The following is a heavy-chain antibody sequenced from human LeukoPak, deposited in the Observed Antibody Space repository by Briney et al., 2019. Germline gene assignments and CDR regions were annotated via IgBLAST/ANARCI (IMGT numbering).Heavy chain of an antibody. J-gene: IGHJ4*02. D-gene: IGHD4-17*01. CDR1: GGSISSGGYS. CDR3: ARESTVTTSLFDY. Sequence: PSQTLSLTCAVSGGSISSGGYSWSWIRQPPGKGLEWIGYIYHSGSTYYSPSLKSRVTVSVDRSKNQFSLKLSSVTAADTAVYYCARESTVTTSLFDYWGQGTLVTVSS. V-gene: IGHV4-30-2*01. CDR2: IYHSGST.